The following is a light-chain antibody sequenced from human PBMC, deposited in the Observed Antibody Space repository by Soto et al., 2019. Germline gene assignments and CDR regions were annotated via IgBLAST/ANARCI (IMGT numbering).Light chain of an antibody. J-gene: IGKJ4*01. V-gene: IGKV1-5*03. CDR1: QSISSW. CDR2: KAS. Sequence: DIQMTQSPSTLSASVGDRVTITCRASQSISSWLAWYQQKPGKAPKLLIYKASSLEGGVPSRFSGSGSGTDFTLTISSLQPDDFATYYCQQYHSYSLTFGGGTKVAIK. CDR3: QQYHSYSLT.